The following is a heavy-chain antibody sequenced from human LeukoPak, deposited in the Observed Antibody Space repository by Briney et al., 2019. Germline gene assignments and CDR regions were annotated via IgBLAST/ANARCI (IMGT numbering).Heavy chain of an antibody. CDR1: GFTVSSNY. J-gene: IGHJ4*02. CDR2: IYSGGST. Sequence: GGSLRLSCAASGFTVSSNYMSWVRQAPGKGLEWVSVIYSGGSTYYADSVKGRFTISRDNSKNTLYLQMNSLRAEDTAVYYCARNSVLGSYYFDYWGQGTLATVSS. V-gene: IGHV3-53*01. D-gene: IGHD6-13*01. CDR3: ARNSVLGSYYFDY.